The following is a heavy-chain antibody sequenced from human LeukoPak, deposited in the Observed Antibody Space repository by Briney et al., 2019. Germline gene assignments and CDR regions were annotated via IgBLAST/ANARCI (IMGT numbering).Heavy chain of an antibody. CDR1: GFTFSDYY. J-gene: IGHJ4*02. CDR2: ISSSGSTI. V-gene: IGHV3-11*01. Sequence: GGSLRLSCAASGFTFSDYYMSWIRQAPGKGLEWVSYISSSGSTIYYADSVKGRFTISRDNARNSLYLQMNSLRAEDTAVYYCVRFPRLRRVSGPDYWGQGTLVTVSS. CDR3: VRFPRLRRVSGPDY. D-gene: IGHD3-16*01.